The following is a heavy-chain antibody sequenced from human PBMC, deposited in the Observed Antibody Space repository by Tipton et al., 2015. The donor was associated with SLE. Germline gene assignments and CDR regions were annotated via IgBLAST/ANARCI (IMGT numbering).Heavy chain of an antibody. CDR3: ARRLPSFAGYSSSWYYFDY. J-gene: IGHJ4*02. CDR1: GYTFTSYG. V-gene: IGHV1-18*01. D-gene: IGHD6-13*01. Sequence: QVQLVQSGAEVKKPGASVKVSCKASGYTFTSYGISWVRQAPGQGLEWMGWISAYNGNTNYAQKLQGRVTITRNTSISTAYMELSSLRSEDTAVYYCARRLPSFAGYSSSWYYFDYWGQGTLVTVSS. CDR2: ISAYNGNT.